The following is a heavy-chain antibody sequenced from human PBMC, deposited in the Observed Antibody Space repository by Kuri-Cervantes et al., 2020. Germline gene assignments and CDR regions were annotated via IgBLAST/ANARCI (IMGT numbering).Heavy chain of an antibody. Sequence: ASAKVSCKASGYTFTGYYMHWVRQAPGQGLEWMGWINPNSGGTNYAQKFQGRVTMTRDTSISTAYMELSRLRSDDTAVYYCARVGTVATTVFDYWGQGTLVTVSS. J-gene: IGHJ4*02. CDR3: ARVGTVATTVFDY. CDR2: INPNSGGT. D-gene: IGHD5-12*01. CDR1: GYTFTGYY. V-gene: IGHV1-2*02.